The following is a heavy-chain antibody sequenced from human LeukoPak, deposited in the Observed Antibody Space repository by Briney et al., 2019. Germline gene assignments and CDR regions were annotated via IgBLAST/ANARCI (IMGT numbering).Heavy chain of an antibody. D-gene: IGHD2-21*02. V-gene: IGHV4-34*01. CDR3: ASHIVVVTATLYNWFDP. CDR1: GGSFSGYY. Sequence: SETLSLTCAVYGGSFSGYYWSWVRQPPGKGLEWIWEINHSGSTNYNPSLKSRVTISVDTSKNQFSLKLSSVTAADTAVYYCASHIVVVTATLYNWFDPWGERTLVTVSS. CDR2: INHSGST. J-gene: IGHJ5*02.